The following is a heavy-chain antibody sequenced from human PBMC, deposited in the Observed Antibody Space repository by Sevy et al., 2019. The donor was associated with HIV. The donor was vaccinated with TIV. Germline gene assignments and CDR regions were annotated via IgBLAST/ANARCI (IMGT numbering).Heavy chain of an antibody. CDR3: AREGIVRPTVHYGASDL. CDR1: GFTFDDYG. J-gene: IGHJ3*01. D-gene: IGHD3-10*01. V-gene: IGHV3-20*04. CDR2: INWNGGCT. Sequence: GGSLRLSCPASGFTFDDYGMSWVRQVPGKGLEWVADINWNGGCTNYPDSVKGRFTISRDNAKNSLYLQLNSLRVEDTALYYCAREGIVRPTVHYGASDLWGQGAMVTVSS.